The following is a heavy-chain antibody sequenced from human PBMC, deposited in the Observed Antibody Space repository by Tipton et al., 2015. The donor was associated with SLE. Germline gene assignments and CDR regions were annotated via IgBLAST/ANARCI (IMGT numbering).Heavy chain of an antibody. Sequence: TLSLTCIVSGDSISSSSYFWTWVRQPPGKGLEWIGDIYYSGSTNFNPSLKSRVTMSVDTSKNQFSLKLRSVTAADTAVYYCARGLRWGNAWCFDVWGRGTQVTVSS. CDR1: GDSISSSSYF. CDR3: ARGLRWGNAWCFDV. D-gene: IGHD7-27*01. J-gene: IGHJ2*01. V-gene: IGHV4-61*01. CDR2: IYYSGST.